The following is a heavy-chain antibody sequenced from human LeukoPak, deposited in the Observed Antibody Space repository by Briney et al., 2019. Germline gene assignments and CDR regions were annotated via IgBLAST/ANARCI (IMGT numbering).Heavy chain of an antibody. CDR1: GYTFTSYD. D-gene: IGHD3-16*01. V-gene: IGHV1-8*01. Sequence: ASVKVSCKASGYTFTSYDINWVRQATGQGLEWMGWMNPNSGNTGYAQKFQGRVTMTRNTSISTAYMELSSLRSEDTAVYYCARGYMIAAYYYYYYMDVWGKGTTVTVSS. CDR2: MNPNSGNT. J-gene: IGHJ6*03. CDR3: ARGYMIAAYYYYYYMDV.